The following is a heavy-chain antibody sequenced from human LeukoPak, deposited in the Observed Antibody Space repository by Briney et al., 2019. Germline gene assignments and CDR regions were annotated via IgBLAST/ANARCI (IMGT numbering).Heavy chain of an antibody. V-gene: IGHV1-46*01. CDR1: GYTFTSYY. J-gene: IGHJ5*02. CDR2: INPSGGST. CDR3: ARDPIKYYYDSSGYYYESWFDP. Sequence: ASVKVSCKASGYTFTSYYMHWVRQAPGQGLEWMGIINPSGGSTSYAQKFQGRVTMTRDTSISTACMELSRLRSDDTAVYYCARDPIKYYYDSSGYYYESWFDPWGQGTLVTVSS. D-gene: IGHD3-22*01.